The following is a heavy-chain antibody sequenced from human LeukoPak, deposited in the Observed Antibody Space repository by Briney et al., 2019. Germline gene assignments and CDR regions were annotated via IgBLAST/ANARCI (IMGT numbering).Heavy chain of an antibody. V-gene: IGHV4-34*01. J-gene: IGHJ5*02. Sequence: SETLSLTCAVYGGSFSGYYWSWIRQPPGKGLEWIGEINHSGSTNYNPSLKSRVTISVDTSKNQFSLKLSSVTAADTAVYYCARAVNWFDTWGQGTLVTVSS. CDR3: ARAVNWFDT. CDR2: INHSGST. CDR1: GGSFSGYY.